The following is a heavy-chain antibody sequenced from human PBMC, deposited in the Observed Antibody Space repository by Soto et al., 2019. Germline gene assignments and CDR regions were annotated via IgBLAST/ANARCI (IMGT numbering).Heavy chain of an antibody. CDR1: GGSISSGDYY. V-gene: IGHV4-30-4*01. D-gene: IGHD3-10*01. CDR3: ARGRRGSRYYFDY. CDR2: IYYSGST. Sequence: QVQLQESGPGLVKPSQTLSLTCTVYGGSISSGDYYWSWIRQPPGKGLEWSGYIYYSGSTHYNPSLKRLVTLPVDTATHQSSLKLISVTAADTAVYYCARGRRGSRYYFDYRGQGTLVTVSS. J-gene: IGHJ4*02.